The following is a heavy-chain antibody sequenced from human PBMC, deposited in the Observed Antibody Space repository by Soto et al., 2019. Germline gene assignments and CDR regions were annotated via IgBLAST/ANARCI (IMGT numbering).Heavy chain of an antibody. CDR3: AKTPFGVAANRGYYYYYMDV. J-gene: IGHJ6*03. CDR1: GFTFSSYA. CDR2: ISGSGGST. V-gene: IGHV3-23*01. D-gene: IGHD2-15*01. Sequence: GGSLRLSCAASGFTFSSYAMSWVRQAPGKGLEWVSAISGSGGSTYYADSVKGRFTISRDNSKNTLYLQMNSLRAEDTAVYYCAKTPFGVAANRGYYYYYMDVWGKGTTVTVSS.